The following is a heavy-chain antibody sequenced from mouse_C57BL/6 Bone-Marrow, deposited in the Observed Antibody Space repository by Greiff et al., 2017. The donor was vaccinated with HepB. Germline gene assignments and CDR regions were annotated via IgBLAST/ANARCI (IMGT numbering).Heavy chain of an antibody. CDR2: INPNNGGT. D-gene: IGHD2-10*01. V-gene: IGHV1-26*01. J-gene: IGHJ1*03. CDR3: SSYPHWYFDV. Sequence: VQLQQSGPELVKPGASVKISCKASGYTFTDYYMNWVKQSHGKSLEWIGDINPNNGGTSYNQKFKGKATLTVDKSSSTAYMELRSLTSEDSAVSYCSSYPHWYFDVWGTGTTVTVSS. CDR1: GYTFTDYY.